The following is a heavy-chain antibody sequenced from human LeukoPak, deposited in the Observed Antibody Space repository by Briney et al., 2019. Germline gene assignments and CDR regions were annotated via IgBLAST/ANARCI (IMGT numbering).Heavy chain of an antibody. Sequence: PGGSLRLSCAASRFTFSNYAMSWVRQAPGKGLEWVSGISGSAYNTYHADSVKGRFTISRDNSKNTLYLQISSLRDEDTAIYYCAKNPGVAVTPFYYYMDVWGKGTTVTVSS. V-gene: IGHV3-23*01. J-gene: IGHJ6*03. CDR2: ISGSAYNT. D-gene: IGHD4-17*01. CDR3: AKNPGVAVTPFYYYMDV. CDR1: RFTFSNYA.